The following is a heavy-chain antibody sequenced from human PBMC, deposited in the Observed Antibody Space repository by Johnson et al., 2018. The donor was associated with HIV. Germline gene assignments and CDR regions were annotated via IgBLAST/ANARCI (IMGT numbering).Heavy chain of an antibody. Sequence: VQVVESGGGLVQPGRSLRLSCAASGFTFDDYAMHWVRQAPGKGLEWVSGISWNSEKYYVDSVKGRFTISRDNAKNSLYLQMNSLRAEYTAVYYCARRLAHYYDTGGAFDIWGQGTMVTVSS. CDR1: GFTFDDYA. D-gene: IGHD3-22*01. CDR2: ISWNSEK. V-gene: IGHV3-9*01. J-gene: IGHJ3*02. CDR3: ARRLAHYYDTGGAFDI.